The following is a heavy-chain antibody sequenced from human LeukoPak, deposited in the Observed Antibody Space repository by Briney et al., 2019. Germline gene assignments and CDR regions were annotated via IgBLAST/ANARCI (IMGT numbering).Heavy chain of an antibody. Sequence: GGSLRLSCAAFGFTFSTYWMSWVRQAPGKGLEWVANINQDGSEKYYVDSVKGRFTISRDNAKNSLYLQMNSLRAEDTAAYYCARDYGYFDNSGYFLSSYYFDYWGQGTLVTVSS. CDR2: INQDGSEK. D-gene: IGHD3-22*01. CDR1: GFTFSTYW. J-gene: IGHJ4*02. CDR3: ARDYGYFDNSGYFLSSYYFDY. V-gene: IGHV3-7*01.